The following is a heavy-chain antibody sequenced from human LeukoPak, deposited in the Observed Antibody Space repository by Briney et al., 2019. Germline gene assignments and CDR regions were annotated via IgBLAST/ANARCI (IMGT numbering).Heavy chain of an antibody. Sequence: GASVKVSCKASGYTFTGYYMHWVRQAPGQGLEWMGRINPNSGGTNYAQKFQGRVTMTRDTSISTAYMDLSRLRSDDTAVYYCASAKDRFVSISSSAWDYWGQGTLVTVSS. D-gene: IGHD6-6*01. J-gene: IGHJ4*02. CDR2: INPNSGGT. V-gene: IGHV1-2*06. CDR1: GYTFTGYY. CDR3: ASAKDRFVSISSSAWDY.